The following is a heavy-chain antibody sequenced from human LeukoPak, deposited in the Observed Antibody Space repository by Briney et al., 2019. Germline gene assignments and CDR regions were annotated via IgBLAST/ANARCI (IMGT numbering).Heavy chain of an antibody. Sequence: GGSLRLSCAASGFTFSSYAMHWVRQAPGKGLERVAVISYDGSNKYYADSVKGRFTISRDNSKNTLYLQMNSLRAEDTAVYYCARGLVVVRPIDYWGQGTLVTVSS. V-gene: IGHV3-30*04. J-gene: IGHJ4*02. CDR2: ISYDGSNK. D-gene: IGHD2-21*01. CDR3: ARGLVVVRPIDY. CDR1: GFTFSSYA.